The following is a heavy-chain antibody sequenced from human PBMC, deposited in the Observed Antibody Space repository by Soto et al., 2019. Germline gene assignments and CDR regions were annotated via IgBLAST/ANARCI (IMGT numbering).Heavy chain of an antibody. CDR3: SNARTSMLGSSDY. J-gene: IGHJ4*02. CDR1: GDSVSSGGYY. D-gene: IGHD3-16*01. CDR2: IYSNGIT. V-gene: IGHV4-31*03. Sequence: SETLSLTCIVSGDSVSSGGYYWSWIRQHPGKGLEWIGYIYSNGITYYNPSLESRVTMSLDTSKNQFSLKLNSVTAADMAVYYCSNARTSMLGSSDYLGQGTLVTVSS.